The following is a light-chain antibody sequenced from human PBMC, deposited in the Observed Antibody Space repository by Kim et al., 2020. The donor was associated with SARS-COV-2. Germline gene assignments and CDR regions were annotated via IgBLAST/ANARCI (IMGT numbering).Light chain of an antibody. Sequence: TPGEGATLSVRASHSATTHLAWYQQKPGQAPRLLIYGASIRASGIPARFRGSGSGTDFTLTISSLQSEDSVVYYCQEYNNWPTLSFGGGTKVDIK. CDR1: HSATTH. CDR3: QEYNNWPTLS. CDR2: GAS. V-gene: IGKV3D-15*01. J-gene: IGKJ4*01.